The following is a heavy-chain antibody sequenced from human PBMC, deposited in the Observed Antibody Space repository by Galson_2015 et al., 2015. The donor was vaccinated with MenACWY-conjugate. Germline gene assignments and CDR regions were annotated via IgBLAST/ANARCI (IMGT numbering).Heavy chain of an antibody. V-gene: IGHV3-23*01. CDR3: AHYRSDSINLPYPPRFDP. J-gene: IGHJ5*02. Sequence: SLRLSCAASGFTFSTYAMTWVRQAPGNGLEWVSGITGDSGSRIYADSVKGRFTVSRDNSRNTLYLQMNTLRAEDTAVYYCAHYRSDSINLPYPPRFDPGGQGTLVTVSS. D-gene: IGHD3-22*01. CDR2: ITGDSGSR. CDR1: GFTFSTYA.